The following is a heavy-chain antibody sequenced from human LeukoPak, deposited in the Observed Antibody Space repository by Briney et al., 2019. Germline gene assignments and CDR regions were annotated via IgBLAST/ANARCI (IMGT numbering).Heavy chain of an antibody. CDR3: ARSRGGNYDYYYYYYMDV. Sequence: PSETLSLTCTVSGGSISSYYWSWIRQPPGKGLEWIGYIYYSGSTNYNPSLKSRVTISVDTSKNQFSLKLSSVTAADTAVYYCARSRGGNYDYYYYYYMDVWGKGTTVTVSS. D-gene: IGHD4-23*01. J-gene: IGHJ6*03. V-gene: IGHV4-59*01. CDR2: IYYSGST. CDR1: GGSISSYY.